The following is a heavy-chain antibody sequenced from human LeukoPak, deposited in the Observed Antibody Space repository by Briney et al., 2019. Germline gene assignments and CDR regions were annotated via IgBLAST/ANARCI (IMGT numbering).Heavy chain of an antibody. CDR2: IYHSGST. V-gene: IGHV4-38-2*01. J-gene: IGHJ4*02. CDR1: GCCISSGYY. CDR3: ASPFH. Sequence: PSETLSGTGAGSGCCISSGYYWGCIWQPPGKGLEWIGSIYHSGSTYYNPSLKSRVTISVDTSKNQFSLKLSSVTAADTAVYYCASPFHWGQGTLVTVSS.